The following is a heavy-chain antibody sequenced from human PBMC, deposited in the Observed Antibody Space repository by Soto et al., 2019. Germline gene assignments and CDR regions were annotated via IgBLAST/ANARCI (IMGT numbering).Heavy chain of an antibody. V-gene: IGHV1-18*01. CDR2: INTYNGHR. Sequence: QVQLVQSGAELRKPGASVKVSCKASGYSFSSYGINWVRQAPGQGLEWMGWINTYNGHRNYAQKFEDRVTMTTATSTNTVYMELSSLKSDDTTIYYCARDRLRGYDSSGFYSWGQGTLVTVSS. CDR3: ARDRLRGYDSSGFYS. CDR1: GYSFSSYG. D-gene: IGHD3-22*01. J-gene: IGHJ4*02.